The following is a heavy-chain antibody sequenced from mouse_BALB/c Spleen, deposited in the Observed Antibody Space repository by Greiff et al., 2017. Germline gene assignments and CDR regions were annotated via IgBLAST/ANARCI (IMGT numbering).Heavy chain of an antibody. CDR1: GYTFTSYW. V-gene: IGHV1S81*02. J-gene: IGHJ2*01. D-gene: IGHD2-3*01. Sequence: QVQLQQPGAELVKPGASVKLSCKASGYTFTSYWMHWVKQRPGQGLEWIGEINPSNGRTNYNEKFKSKATLTVDKSSSTAYMQLSSLTSEDSAVYYCAKGWLLDYWGQGTTLTVSS. CDR2: INPSNGRT. CDR3: AKGWLLDY.